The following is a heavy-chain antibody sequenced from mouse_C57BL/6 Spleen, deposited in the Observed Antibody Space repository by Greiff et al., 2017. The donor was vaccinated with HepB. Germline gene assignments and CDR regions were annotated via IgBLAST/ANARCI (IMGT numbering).Heavy chain of an antibody. Sequence: VQLKESGPELVKPGASVKIPCKASGYTFTDYNMDWVKQSHGKSLEWIGDINPNNGGTIYNQKFKGKATLTVDKSSSTAYMELRSLTSEDTAVYYCAREGSGPAWFAYWGQGTLVTVSA. CDR3: AREGSGPAWFAY. D-gene: IGHD3-2*02. V-gene: IGHV1-18*01. J-gene: IGHJ3*01. CDR1: GYTFTDYN. CDR2: INPNNGGT.